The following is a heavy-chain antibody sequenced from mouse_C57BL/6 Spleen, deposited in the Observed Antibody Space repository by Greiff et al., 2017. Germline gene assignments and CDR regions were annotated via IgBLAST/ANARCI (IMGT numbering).Heavy chain of an antibody. V-gene: IGHV5-17*01. J-gene: IGHJ1*03. CDR1: GFTFSDYG. D-gene: IGHD1-1*01. CDR3: ARSYGSSDEPSFDV. CDR2: ISSGSSTI. Sequence: EVKVVESGGGLVKPGGSLKLSCAASGFTFSDYGMHWVRQAPGKGLEWVAYISSGSSTIYYADTVKGRFTISRDTAKNTPFLQMTSLRSEDTAMYDCARSYGSSDEPSFDVWGTGTTLTVSS.